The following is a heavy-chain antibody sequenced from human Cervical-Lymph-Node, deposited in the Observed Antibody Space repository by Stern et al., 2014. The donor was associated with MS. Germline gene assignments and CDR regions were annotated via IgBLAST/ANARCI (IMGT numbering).Heavy chain of an antibody. CDR1: GGSISSGGSS. CDR2: IYHSGST. CDR3: ARGGVIYTQDRNGFDV. D-gene: IGHD2-21*01. J-gene: IGHJ3*01. Sequence: QLVESGSGQAKPSQTLSLTCAVSGGSISSGGSSWNWIRQPPRKGLEWIGFIYHSGSTYYNPSLQGRVFISVDTSKNQFALNLRSVTAADTAVYYCARGGVIYTQDRNGFDVWGQGTMVTVSS. V-gene: IGHV4-30-2*01.